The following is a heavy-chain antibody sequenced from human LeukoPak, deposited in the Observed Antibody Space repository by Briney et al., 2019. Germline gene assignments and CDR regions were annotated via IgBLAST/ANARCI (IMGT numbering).Heavy chain of an antibody. CDR1: GGAFSSYA. Sequence: SVKVSCKASGGAFSSYAISWVRQAPGQGLEWMGGIIPIFGTANYAQKFQGRVTITADESTSTAYMELSSLRSEGTAVYYCARVCGHSSGYNDPNHGWFDPWGQGTLVTVSS. D-gene: IGHD6-19*01. J-gene: IGHJ5*02. V-gene: IGHV1-69*13. CDR2: IIPIFGTA. CDR3: ARVCGHSSGYNDPNHGWFDP.